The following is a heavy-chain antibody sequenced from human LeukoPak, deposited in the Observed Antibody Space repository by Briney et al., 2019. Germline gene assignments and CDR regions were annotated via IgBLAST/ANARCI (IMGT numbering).Heavy chain of an antibody. CDR2: IYYSGST. J-gene: IGHJ4*02. CDR1: GGSISSYY. V-gene: IGHV4-59*01. Sequence: PSETLSLTCTVSGGSISSYYWSWIRQPPGKGLEWIGYIYYSGSTNYNPSLKSQVTISVDTSKNQFSLKLSSVTAADTAVYYCARALRNYSNYLFDYWGQGTLVTVSS. CDR3: ARALRNYSNYLFDY. D-gene: IGHD4-11*01.